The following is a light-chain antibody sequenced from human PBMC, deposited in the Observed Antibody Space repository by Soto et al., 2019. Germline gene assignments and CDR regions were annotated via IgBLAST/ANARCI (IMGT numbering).Light chain of an antibody. Sequence: EIALTQSPATLSVSPGERATLSCRASQSVSSNLAWYQQKPGQAPRLLIYGASRRATGFPARFSGSGSGTDFTLTISSLQSEDFAVYYCQQYDNWPWTFGQGTKVDIK. CDR3: QQYDNWPWT. CDR1: QSVSSN. CDR2: GAS. J-gene: IGKJ1*01. V-gene: IGKV3-15*01.